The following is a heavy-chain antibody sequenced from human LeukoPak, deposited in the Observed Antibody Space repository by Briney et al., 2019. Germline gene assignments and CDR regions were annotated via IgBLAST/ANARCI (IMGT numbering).Heavy chain of an antibody. V-gene: IGHV4-39*01. CDR3: ARPRRGSGSYHFDY. CDR2: IYYSGST. Sequence: PSETLSLTCNVSGGSISSYYWGWIRQPPGKGLEWIGSIYYSGSTYYNPSLKSRVTISVDTSKNQFSLKLSSVTAADTAVYYCARPRRGSGSYHFDYWGQGTLVTVSS. CDR1: GGSISSYY. D-gene: IGHD1-26*01. J-gene: IGHJ4*02.